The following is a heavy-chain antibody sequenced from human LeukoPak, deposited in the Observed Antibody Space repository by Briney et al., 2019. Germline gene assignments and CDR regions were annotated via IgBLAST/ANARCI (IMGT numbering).Heavy chain of an antibody. CDR2: ISSNGGST. CDR3: ARSAEEYSSGWYYFDY. Sequence: GGSLRLSCAASGFTFSSYAMHWVRQAPGKGLEYVSAISSNGGSTYCANSVKGRFTISRDNSKNTLYLQMGSLRAEDMAVYYCARSAEEYSSGWYYFDYWGQGTLVTVSS. J-gene: IGHJ4*02. CDR1: GFTFSSYA. V-gene: IGHV3-64*01. D-gene: IGHD6-19*01.